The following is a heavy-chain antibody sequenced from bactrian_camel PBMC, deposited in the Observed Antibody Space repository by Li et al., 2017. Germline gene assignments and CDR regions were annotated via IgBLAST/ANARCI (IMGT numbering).Heavy chain of an antibody. CDR1: GFPFSDYP. V-gene: IGHV3S42*01. Sequence: DVQLVESGGGLVQPGGSLRLSCAASGFPFSDYPMTWVRQAPGKEREGVAAIDNDGSTSIAYSVKGRFTISQDNAKNTLYLQMNSLKPEDTAMYYCAAADPILFVCRDWITGWGRYEHNFWGQGTQVTVS. CDR3: AAADPILFVCRDWITGWGRYEHNF. CDR2: IDNDGST. J-gene: IGHJ4*01. D-gene: IGHD5*01.